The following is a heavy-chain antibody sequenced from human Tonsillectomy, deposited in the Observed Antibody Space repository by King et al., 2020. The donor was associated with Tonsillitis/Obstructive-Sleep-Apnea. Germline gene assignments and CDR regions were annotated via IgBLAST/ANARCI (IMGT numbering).Heavy chain of an antibody. J-gene: IGHJ3*02. Sequence: VQLVESGGGLVKPGGSLRLSCAASGFTFSSYSMNCVRQAPGKGLEWVSSISSSSGYIYFADSVKGRFSISRDNANNSLYLQMNSLRAEDTAVYYCARAPRYSISSGDAFDIWGQGTMVTVSS. V-gene: IGHV3-21*01. CDR1: GFTFSSYS. D-gene: IGHD6-6*01. CDR3: ARAPRYSISSGDAFDI. CDR2: ISSSSGYI.